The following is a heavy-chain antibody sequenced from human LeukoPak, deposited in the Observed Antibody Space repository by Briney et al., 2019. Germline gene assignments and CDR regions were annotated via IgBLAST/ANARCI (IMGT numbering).Heavy chain of an antibody. CDR3: AATTANWTYYFDY. V-gene: IGHV1-58*01. CDR2: IVVGSGNT. J-gene: IGHJ4*02. D-gene: IGHD1-20*01. Sequence: SVKVSCKASGFTFTSSAVQWVRQARGQRLEWIGWIVVGSGNTNYPQKFQERVTITRDMSTSTAYMELSSLRSEDTAVYYCAATTANWTYYFDYWGQGTLVTVSS. CDR1: GFTFTSSA.